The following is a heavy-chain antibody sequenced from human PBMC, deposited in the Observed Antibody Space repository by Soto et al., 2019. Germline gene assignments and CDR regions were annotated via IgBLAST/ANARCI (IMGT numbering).Heavy chain of an antibody. J-gene: IGHJ6*02. CDR2: IIPIFGTA. D-gene: IGHD6-19*01. CDR3: ARALGVVAGIPSYYYGMDV. CDR1: GGTFSSYA. Sequence: QVQLVQSGAEVKKPGSSVKVSCKASGGTFSSYAISWVRQAPGQGLEWMGGIIPIFGTANYAQKLQGRVTITANESTSTAYMELSSLRSEDTAVYYCARALGVVAGIPSYYYGMDVWGQGTTVTVSS. V-gene: IGHV1-69*01.